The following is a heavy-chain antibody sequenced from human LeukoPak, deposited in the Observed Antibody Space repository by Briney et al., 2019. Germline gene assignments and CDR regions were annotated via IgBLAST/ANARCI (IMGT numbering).Heavy chain of an antibody. Sequence: ASVKVSCKVSGYTVTELSMHWVRQSPGKGLEWMGGFHPEDGETIYAQKFQGRVTMTEDTSTDTAYMELSSLRSEDTAVYYCARDGEADYYDSSGYAYNWFDPWGQGTLVTVSS. D-gene: IGHD3-22*01. CDR2: FHPEDGET. CDR3: ARDGEADYYDSSGYAYNWFDP. CDR1: GYTVTELS. J-gene: IGHJ5*02. V-gene: IGHV1-24*01.